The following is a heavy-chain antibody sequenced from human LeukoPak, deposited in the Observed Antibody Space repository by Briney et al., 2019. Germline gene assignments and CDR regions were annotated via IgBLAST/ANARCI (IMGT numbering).Heavy chain of an antibody. CDR3: ARDLNTGYSSGWYIDY. Sequence: GGSLRLSCAASGFTFSTYSMNWVRQAPGKGLEWVSSISSSSTYIYYADSVKGRFTISRDNAKNSLYLQMNSLRAEDTAVYYCARDLNTGYSSGWYIDYWGQGTLVTASS. CDR1: GFTFSTYS. D-gene: IGHD6-19*01. V-gene: IGHV3-21*01. CDR2: ISSSSTYI. J-gene: IGHJ4*02.